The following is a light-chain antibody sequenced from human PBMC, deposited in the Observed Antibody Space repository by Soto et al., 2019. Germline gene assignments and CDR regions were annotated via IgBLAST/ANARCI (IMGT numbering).Light chain of an antibody. V-gene: IGKV1-13*02. CDR3: QQFNSFPLT. CDR2: DAS. CDR1: QGISSA. Sequence: AIQLTQSPSSLSASVGDRVTITCRASQGISSALAWYQHKPGKAPKLLIYDASSLESGVPSRFSGSGSGTDFTLTISSLQPEDFAPYYCQQFNSFPLTFGGGTKVEIK. J-gene: IGKJ4*01.